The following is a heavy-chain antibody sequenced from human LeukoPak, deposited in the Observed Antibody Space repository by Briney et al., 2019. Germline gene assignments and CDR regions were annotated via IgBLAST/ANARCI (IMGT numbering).Heavy chain of an antibody. Sequence: SSETLSLTCTVSGGSISSGDYYWSWIRQPPGKGLEWIGYIYYSGSTYYNPSLKSRVTISVDTSKNQFSLKLSSVTAADTAVYYCARADSWRYYYGMDVWGQGTTVTVSS. CDR1: GGSISSGDYY. D-gene: IGHD2-15*01. V-gene: IGHV4-30-4*01. CDR3: ARADSWRYYYGMDV. J-gene: IGHJ6*02. CDR2: IYYSGST.